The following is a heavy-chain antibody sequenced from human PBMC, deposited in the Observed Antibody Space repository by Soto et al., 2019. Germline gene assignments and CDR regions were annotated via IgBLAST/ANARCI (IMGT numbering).Heavy chain of an antibody. CDR3: ARAYLDYYDSSGYDY. J-gene: IGHJ4*02. D-gene: IGHD3-22*01. CDR1: GGSISSYY. CDR2: IYTSGST. V-gene: IGHV4-4*07. Sequence: SETLSLTCTGSGGSISSYYWSWIRQPAGKGLEWIGRIYTSGSTNYNPALTSRVTMSVDTSKNQFSLKLSSVTAADTAVYYRARAYLDYYDSSGYDYWGQGTLVT.